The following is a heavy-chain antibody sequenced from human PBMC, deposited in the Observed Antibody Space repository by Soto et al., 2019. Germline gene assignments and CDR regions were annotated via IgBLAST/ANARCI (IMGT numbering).Heavy chain of an antibody. J-gene: IGHJ4*02. CDR1: GFTFSSYA. V-gene: IGHV3-23*01. D-gene: IGHD3-3*01. Sequence: EVQLLESGGGLVQPGGSLRLSCAASGFTFSSYAMSWVRQAPGKGLEWVSAISGSGGSTYYADSVKGRFTISRDNSKNTLYLKMNSLRAEDTAVYYCAKDNDVLRFLEWLFPPYDYWGQGTLVTVSS. CDR2: ISGSGGST. CDR3: AKDNDVLRFLEWLFPPYDY.